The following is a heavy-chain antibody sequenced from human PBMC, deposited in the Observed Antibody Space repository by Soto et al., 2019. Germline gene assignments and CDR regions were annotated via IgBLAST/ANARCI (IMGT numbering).Heavy chain of an antibody. CDR1: GFTFSGSA. J-gene: IGHJ3*01. V-gene: IGHV3-73*01. D-gene: IGHD3-22*01. CDR3: TRPGRPAPYYYDSSGRDAHDAFGL. CDR2: IRSKGNNYAT. Sequence: PGGSLRRSGAASGFTFSGSAMHWVRQASGKGLEWVGRIRSKGNNYATAYAASVKCRFTISRDDSKNTAYLQMNSLKTDDTAVCYCTRPGRPAPYYYDSSGRDAHDAFGLWGQGSMVTV.